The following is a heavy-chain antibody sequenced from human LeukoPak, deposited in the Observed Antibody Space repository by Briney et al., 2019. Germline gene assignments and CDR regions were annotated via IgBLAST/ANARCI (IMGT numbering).Heavy chain of an antibody. J-gene: IGHJ4*02. Sequence: PGGSLRLSCAASGFTFSSYSMNWVRQAPGKELEWVSSISSSSSYIYYADSVKGRFTISRDNAKNSLYLQMNSLRAEDTAVYYCARSPSRPAANIDYWGQGTLVTVSS. CDR3: ARSPSRPAANIDY. D-gene: IGHD2-2*01. CDR2: ISSSSSYI. CDR1: GFTFSSYS. V-gene: IGHV3-21*01.